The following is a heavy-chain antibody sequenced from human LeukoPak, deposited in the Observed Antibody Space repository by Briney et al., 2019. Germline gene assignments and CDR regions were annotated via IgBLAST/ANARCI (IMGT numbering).Heavy chain of an antibody. Sequence: SVKVSCKASRGTFSSYAISWVRQAPGQGLEWMGGITPIFGTANYAQKFQGRVTITADESTSTAYMELSSLRSEDTAVYYCAREQGGGCSYGYARNFDYWGQGTLVTVSS. CDR3: AREQGGGCSYGYARNFDY. J-gene: IGHJ4*02. CDR1: RGTFSSYA. D-gene: IGHD5-18*01. CDR2: ITPIFGTA. V-gene: IGHV1-69*13.